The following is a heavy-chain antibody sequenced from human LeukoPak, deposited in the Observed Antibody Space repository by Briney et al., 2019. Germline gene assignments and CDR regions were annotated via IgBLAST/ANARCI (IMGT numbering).Heavy chain of an antibody. CDR1: GFTFSSYS. D-gene: IGHD4-11*01. V-gene: IGHV3-21*01. J-gene: IGHJ4*02. Sequence: PGGSLRLSCAASGFTFSSYSMDWVRQAPGKGLEWVSSISSSSYIYYADSVKGRFTISRDNAKNSLYLQMNSLRAEDTAVYYCARDRETTVTTGYFDYWGQGTLVTVSS. CDR3: ARDRETTVTTGYFDY. CDR2: ISSSSYI.